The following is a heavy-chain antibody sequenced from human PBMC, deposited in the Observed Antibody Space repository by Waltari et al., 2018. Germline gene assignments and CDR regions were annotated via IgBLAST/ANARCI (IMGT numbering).Heavy chain of an antibody. CDR2: ISADSSYR. Sequence: EVQLVESGGGLVKPGGSLRPPCAASGFSFSTYSMNWVRQAPGKGLEWISSISADSSYRHYAESVKGRFTVSRDNAKNSLSLQINSLRAEDTAVYYCASGGWGFYLGYWGQGALVTVSS. J-gene: IGHJ4*02. CDR3: ASGGWGFYLGY. CDR1: GFSFSTYS. V-gene: IGHV3-21*01. D-gene: IGHD3-16*01.